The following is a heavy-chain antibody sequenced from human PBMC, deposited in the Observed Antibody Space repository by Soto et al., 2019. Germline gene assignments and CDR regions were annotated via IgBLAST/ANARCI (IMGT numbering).Heavy chain of an antibody. CDR3: AKGVLFVGPTIFGMDV. CDR1: GFTFSSYA. D-gene: IGHD1-26*01. CDR2: ISGSGGST. J-gene: IGHJ6*02. Sequence: EVQLLESGGGLVQPGESLRLSCAASGFTFSSYAMGWVRQAPGKGLEWVSGISGSGGSTNYADSVKGRFTISRDNSKNTLYLQMNSLRAEDTAVYYCAKGVLFVGPTIFGMDVWGQGTTVTVSS. V-gene: IGHV3-23*01.